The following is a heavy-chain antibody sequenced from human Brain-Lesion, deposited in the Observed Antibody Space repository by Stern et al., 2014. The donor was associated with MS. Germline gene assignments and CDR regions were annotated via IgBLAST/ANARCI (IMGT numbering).Heavy chain of an antibody. CDR3: ARGGGSLWFFDY. J-gene: IGHJ4*02. D-gene: IGHD6-13*01. CDR2: VNGDGTSA. V-gene: IGHV3-74*02. CDR1: GFTFNNYC. Sequence: DVQLVESGGGLVQPGGSLRLSCAASGFTFNNYCMHWVRQAPGQGLVWVAGVNGDGTSADYADSVEGRLTISRDNAKNTLYLQMDSLRVEDMAVYYCARGGGSLWFFDYWGQGALVTVSS.